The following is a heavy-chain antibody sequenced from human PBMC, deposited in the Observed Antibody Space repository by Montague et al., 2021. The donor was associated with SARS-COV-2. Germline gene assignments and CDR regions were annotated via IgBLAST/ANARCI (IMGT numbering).Heavy chain of an antibody. CDR3: ACGEITTRGLIYYYGMDV. Sequence: SETLSLTCAVYGGSFSGYYWTWIRQSPRKGLEWIGEINHSGSTNYNPPLKSRVTISVDTSKNQFPLKLSSVTAADTAVYYCACGEITTRGLIYYYGMDVWGQGTTVTVSS. CDR1: GGSFSGYY. D-gene: IGHD4-11*01. CDR2: INHSGST. V-gene: IGHV4-34*01. J-gene: IGHJ6*02.